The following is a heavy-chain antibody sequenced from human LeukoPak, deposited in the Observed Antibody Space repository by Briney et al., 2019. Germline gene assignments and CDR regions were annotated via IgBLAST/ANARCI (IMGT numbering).Heavy chain of an antibody. CDR1: GYTFTGYY. J-gene: IGHJ5*02. Sequence: GASVKVSCKASGYTFTGYYMHWVRQAPGQGLEWMGWINPNSGGTNYAQKFQGRVTMTRDTSISTAYMELSRLRSDDTAVYYCARDSDYYDSSGYGRYYWFDPWGQGTLVTVSS. CDR3: ARDSDYYDSSGYGRYYWFDP. V-gene: IGHV1-2*02. CDR2: INPNSGGT. D-gene: IGHD3-22*01.